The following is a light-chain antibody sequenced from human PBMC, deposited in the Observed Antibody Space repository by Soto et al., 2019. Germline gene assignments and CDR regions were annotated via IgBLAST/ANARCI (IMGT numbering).Light chain of an antibody. V-gene: IGKV4-1*01. J-gene: IGKJ1*01. CDR3: QQYYTTPHT. Sequence: DIVMSQSPECLAVSLGERATINCKSSHNVLSTSNNRNYLAWYQHKPGQPPQLLVSWASTRDSAVPDRFSGSGSGTDITLTISSLQAEDAALYYCQQYYTTPHTFGQGTKVEI. CDR1: HNVLSTSNNRNY. CDR2: WAS.